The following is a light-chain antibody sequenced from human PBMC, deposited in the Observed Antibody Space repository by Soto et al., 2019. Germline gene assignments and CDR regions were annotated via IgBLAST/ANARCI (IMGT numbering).Light chain of an antibody. CDR1: QSVSSY. V-gene: IGKV3-11*01. CDR3: QQRSNWYT. Sequence: EIVLTQSPATLSLSPGERATLSCRASQSVSSYLAWYQQKPGKAPRLLIYDASNKATGILARFSGSGSGTDFTITISSLEPEDFAVYYCQQRSNWYTFGQGTKLEIK. CDR2: DAS. J-gene: IGKJ2*01.